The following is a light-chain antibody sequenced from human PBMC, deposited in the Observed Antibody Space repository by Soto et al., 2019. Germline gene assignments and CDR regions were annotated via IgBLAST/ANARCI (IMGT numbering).Light chain of an antibody. J-gene: IGKJ3*01. V-gene: IGKV1-33*01. CDR3: QQYKILPAIT. CDR2: GAS. Sequence: DIQMTQSPSSLSASVGDRVTITCQASQDITNSLNWYQQKPGKAPNLLIYGASNLEAGVPSRFSGTGSGTHFTFTNSSLQPEDVATYYCQQYKILPAITFGPGNKVDIK. CDR1: QDITNS.